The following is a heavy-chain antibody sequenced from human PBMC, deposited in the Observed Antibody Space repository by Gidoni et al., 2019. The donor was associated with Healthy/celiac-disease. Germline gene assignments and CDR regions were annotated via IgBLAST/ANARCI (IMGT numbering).Heavy chain of an antibody. Sequence: QVQLVESGGGVVQPGRSLRLSCAASGFPFSSYGMHWVRQAPGKGLEWVAVIWYDGSNKYYADSVKGRFTISRDNSKNTLYLQMNSLRAEDTAVYYCARDADYDSSGFDYWGQGTLVTVSS. J-gene: IGHJ4*02. V-gene: IGHV3-33*01. CDR3: ARDADYDSSGFDY. CDR2: IWYDGSNK. CDR1: GFPFSSYG. D-gene: IGHD3-22*01.